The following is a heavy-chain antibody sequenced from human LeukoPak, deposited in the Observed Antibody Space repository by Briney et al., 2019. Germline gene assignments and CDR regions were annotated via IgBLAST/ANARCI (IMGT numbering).Heavy chain of an antibody. CDR1: GFTFSSFA. D-gene: IGHD2-21*01. CDR3: AKDYVVGSIDY. V-gene: IGHV3-23*01. CDR2: IDKIGVGT. J-gene: IGHJ4*02. Sequence: GGSLRLPCAASGFTFSSFAMSWIRQAPGKGLEWVSSIDKIGVGTYYADSVRGRFTISRDNSKNTLFLQMNSLRAEDSAVYYCAKDYVVGSIDYWGQGTLVTVSS.